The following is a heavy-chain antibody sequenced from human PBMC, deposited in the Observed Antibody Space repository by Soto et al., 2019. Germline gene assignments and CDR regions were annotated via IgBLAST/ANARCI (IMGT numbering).Heavy chain of an antibody. CDR2: IHHGGGT. CDR3: ARHVKSSGWPH. V-gene: IGHV4-39*01. J-gene: IGHJ4*02. CDR1: GDSITNNNYY. D-gene: IGHD6-19*01. Sequence: SETLSLTCTVSGDSITNNNYYWGWIRQSPGKGLEWMGSIHHGGGTYNNPSLKRRITMSADSSKNQLSLSLTSVTAADTAMYYCARHVKSSGWPHWGQGTLVTVSS.